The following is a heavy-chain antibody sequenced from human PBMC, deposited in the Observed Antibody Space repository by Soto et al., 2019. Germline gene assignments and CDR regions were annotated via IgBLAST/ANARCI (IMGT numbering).Heavy chain of an antibody. CDR1: GYPFSKYG. Sequence: QLQLVQSGAEVERPGASVRVSCKAYGYPFSKYGISWIRQAPGQGLEWMGWIKPDNGDTNYAQKFHGRVTLTTDTAPNTASKELRRLRSHDTAVYYCTTSYASGFDPWGPGTLV. J-gene: IGHJ5*02. D-gene: IGHD4-17*01. V-gene: IGHV1-18*04. CDR2: IKPDNGDT. CDR3: TTSYASGFDP.